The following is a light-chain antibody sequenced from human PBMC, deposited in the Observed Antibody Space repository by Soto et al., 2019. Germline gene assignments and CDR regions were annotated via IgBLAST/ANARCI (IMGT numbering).Light chain of an antibody. Sequence: QSALTQPASVSGSPGQSITISCTGTNSDVGGYNYVSWYQQHPGKAPKLLIYDVSNRPSGVSNRFSGSKSGKTASLTISGLQAEDEADDYCSSYRSTSTGVFGTGTKLTVL. CDR1: NSDVGGYNY. CDR3: SSYRSTSTGV. V-gene: IGLV2-14*03. J-gene: IGLJ1*01. CDR2: DVS.